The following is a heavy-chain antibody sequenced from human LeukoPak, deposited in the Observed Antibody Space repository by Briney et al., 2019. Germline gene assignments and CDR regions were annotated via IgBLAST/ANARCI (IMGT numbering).Heavy chain of an antibody. V-gene: IGHV3-30-3*01. D-gene: IGHD3-10*01. CDR1: GFTFSSYA. J-gene: IGHJ4*02. CDR3: ARETDYYGSGSYFIDY. Sequence: PGGSLRLSCAASGFTFSSYAMHWVRQAPGKGLEWVAVISYDGSNKYYADSVKGRFTISRDNSKNTLYLQMNSLRAEDTAVYYCARETDYYGSGSYFIDYWGQGTLVTVSS. CDR2: ISYDGSNK.